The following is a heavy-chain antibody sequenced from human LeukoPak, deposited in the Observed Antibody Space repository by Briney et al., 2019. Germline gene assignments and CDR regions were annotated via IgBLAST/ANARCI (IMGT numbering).Heavy chain of an antibody. CDR2: IDSDGTIT. D-gene: IGHD6-19*01. Sequence: GGSLRLSCAASGFTFSSYWMHWVRQAPGKGLVWVSLIDSDGTITTYADSVKGRFTISRDNARNTLYLQMNSLRAEDTAVYYCARDSIAVAGDIDFWGQGTLVTVSS. CDR1: GFTFSSYW. CDR3: ARDSIAVAGDIDF. V-gene: IGHV3-74*01. J-gene: IGHJ4*02.